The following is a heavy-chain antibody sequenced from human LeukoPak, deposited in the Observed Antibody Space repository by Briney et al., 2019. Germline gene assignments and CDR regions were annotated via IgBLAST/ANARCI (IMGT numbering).Heavy chain of an antibody. V-gene: IGHV1-2*02. J-gene: IGHJ3*02. D-gene: IGHD3-10*01. Sequence: ASVKVSCKASGYTFTGYYMHWVRQAPGQGLEWMGWIKPNSGGTKYAQNFQGRVTMTRDTSISTAYMELSRLRSDDTAVYYCARDLGSMVRGLMTAFDIWGQGTMVTVSS. CDR3: ARDLGSMVRGLMTAFDI. CDR2: IKPNSGGT. CDR1: GYTFTGYY.